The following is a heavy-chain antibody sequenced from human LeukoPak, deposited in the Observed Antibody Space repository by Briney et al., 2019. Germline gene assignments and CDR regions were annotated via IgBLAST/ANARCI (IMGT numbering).Heavy chain of an antibody. V-gene: IGHV3-49*04. Sequence: GGSLRLSCTASGFTFGDYAMSWVRQAPGKGLEWVGFIRSKAYGGTTEYAASVKGRFTISRDDSKSIAYLQMNSLKTEDTAVYYCTRMAALYYYYMDVWGKGTTVTVSS. CDR2: IRSKAYGGTT. J-gene: IGHJ6*03. CDR1: GFTFGDYA. CDR3: TRMAALYYYYMDV. D-gene: IGHD5-24*01.